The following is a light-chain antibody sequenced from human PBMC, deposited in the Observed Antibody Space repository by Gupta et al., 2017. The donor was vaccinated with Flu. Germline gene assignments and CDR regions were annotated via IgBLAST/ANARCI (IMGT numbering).Light chain of an antibody. J-gene: IGLJ3*02. CDR3: QTWGASTWV. CDR1: SGHSSYA. V-gene: IGLV4-69*01. CDR2: INSDGSH. Sequence: QPVVTPSPSASASLGASVKFTCTLSSGHSSYAIAWHQQQPEKGPRYLMKINSDGSHTKGDGIPDRFSGSSSGAERYLTISSLQSEDEDDYYCQTWGASTWVFGGGTKLTVL.